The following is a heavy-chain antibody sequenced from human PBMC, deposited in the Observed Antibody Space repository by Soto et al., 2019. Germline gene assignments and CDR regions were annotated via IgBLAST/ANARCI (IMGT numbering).Heavy chain of an antibody. Sequence: GGSLRLSCAASGFTFSSYAMHWVRQAPGKGLEWVAVISYDGSNKYYADSVKGRFTISRDNSKNTLYLQMNSLRAEDTAVYYCARDHRAQWLYGMDVWGQGTTVTVSS. CDR1: GFTFSSYA. CDR2: ISYDGSNK. V-gene: IGHV3-30-3*01. J-gene: IGHJ6*02. CDR3: ARDHRAQWLYGMDV. D-gene: IGHD6-19*01.